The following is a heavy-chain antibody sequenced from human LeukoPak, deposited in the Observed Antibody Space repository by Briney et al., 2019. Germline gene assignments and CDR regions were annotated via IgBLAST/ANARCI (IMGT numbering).Heavy chain of an antibody. CDR2: IGSTSTYM. Sequence: GGSLRLSCTASGFTFSGYSMSWVRQAPGKGLEWVSSIGSTSTYMYYADSVKGRFTISRDNAKNSLYLQMNSLRAEDTAVYYCARPPFMDAPMAFYWYFDLWGRGTLVTVSS. D-gene: IGHD5-18*01. J-gene: IGHJ2*01. CDR3: ARPPFMDAPMAFYWYFDL. CDR1: GFTFSGYS. V-gene: IGHV3-21*01.